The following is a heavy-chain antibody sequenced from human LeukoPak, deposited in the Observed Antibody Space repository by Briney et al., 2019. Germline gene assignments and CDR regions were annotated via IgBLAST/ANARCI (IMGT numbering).Heavy chain of an antibody. V-gene: IGHV4-38-2*01. Sequence: SETLSLNCSVSGYSISSGYYWGWIRQPPGKGLEWIGSIYHSGSTYYNPSLKSRVTISVDTSKNQFYLKLSSVAAADTAVYYCARSTPRDAFDIWGQGTMVTVSS. CDR3: ARSTPRDAFDI. D-gene: IGHD2-2*01. CDR2: IYHSGST. J-gene: IGHJ3*02. CDR1: GYSISSGYY.